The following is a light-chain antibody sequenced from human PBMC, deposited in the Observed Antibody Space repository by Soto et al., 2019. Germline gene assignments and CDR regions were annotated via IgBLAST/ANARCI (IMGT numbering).Light chain of an antibody. J-gene: IGKJ2*01. CDR1: QTVASN. V-gene: IGKV3-15*01. CDR2: GSS. Sequence: EIVMTQSPATLSVSPRERATLSCRASQTVASNLAWYQQKPGQAPRLLIHGSSTRATGVPARFSGSGSGTEFTLTISSLQSEDFAVYYCQQYHNWPPQYTFGQGTKLQI. CDR3: QQYHNWPPQYT.